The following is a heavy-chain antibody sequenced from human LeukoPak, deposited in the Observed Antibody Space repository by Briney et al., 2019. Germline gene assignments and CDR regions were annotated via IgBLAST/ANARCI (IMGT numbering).Heavy chain of an antibody. CDR1: GFTFTGYY. CDR3: ASRDPFGSAWDFYSMDV. Sequence: ASVKVSCKASGFTFTGYYIHWVRQAPGQGLEWMGWINPNSGGTNYAQKFRGRVTMTRDTSISTAYMELSRLKSDDTAVYYCASRDPFGSAWDFYSMDVWGKGTTVTVSS. J-gene: IGHJ6*03. D-gene: IGHD3-10*01. CDR2: INPNSGGT. V-gene: IGHV1-2*02.